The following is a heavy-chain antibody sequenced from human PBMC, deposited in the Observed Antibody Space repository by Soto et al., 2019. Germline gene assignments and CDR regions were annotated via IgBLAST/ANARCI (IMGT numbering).Heavy chain of an antibody. Sequence: SETLSLTCTVSGGSISSGCYYWSWIRQHPGKGLEWIGYIYYSGSTYYNPSLKSRVTISVDTSKNQFSLKLSSVTAADTAVYYCARARIAAAGDPRYYFDYWGQGTLVTVSS. CDR3: ARARIAAAGDPRYYFDY. D-gene: IGHD6-13*01. V-gene: IGHV4-31*03. CDR1: GGSISSGCYY. J-gene: IGHJ4*02. CDR2: IYYSGST.